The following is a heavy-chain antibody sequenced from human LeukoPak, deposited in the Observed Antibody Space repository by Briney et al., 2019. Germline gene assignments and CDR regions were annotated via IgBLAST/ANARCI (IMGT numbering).Heavy chain of an antibody. Sequence: GGSLRLSCAASGFTFSNYGMTWVRQAPGKGLEWLSSISSSGDTTYYADSVKGRFAISRDTSKSTVYLQMNSLRAEDTALYYCAKPYVDAALTYFDCWGQGTLVTVSS. J-gene: IGHJ4*02. CDR2: ISSSGDTT. CDR3: AKPYVDAALTYFDC. V-gene: IGHV3-23*01. CDR1: GFTFSNYG. D-gene: IGHD4-17*01.